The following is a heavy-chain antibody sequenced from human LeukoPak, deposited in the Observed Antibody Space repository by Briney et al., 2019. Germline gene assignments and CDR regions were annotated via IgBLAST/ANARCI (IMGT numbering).Heavy chain of an antibody. D-gene: IGHD6-13*01. V-gene: IGHV3-15*01. Sequence: PGGSLRLSCAASGFTFSNVWMSWVRQAPGKGLEWVGRIKSKTDGGTTDYAAPVKGRFTISRDNAKNSLYLQMNSLRAEDTAVYYCARGSSRSSSWYAFPFDPWGQGTLVTVSS. CDR2: IKSKTDGGTT. J-gene: IGHJ5*02. CDR3: ARGSSRSSSWYAFPFDP. CDR1: GFTFSNVW.